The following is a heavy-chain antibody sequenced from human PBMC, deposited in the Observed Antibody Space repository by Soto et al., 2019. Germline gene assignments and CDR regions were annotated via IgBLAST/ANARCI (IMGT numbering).Heavy chain of an antibody. V-gene: IGHV2-26*01. J-gene: IGHJ4*02. D-gene: IGHD6-13*01. Sequence: QVTLKESGPVLVKPTETLTLTCTVSGFSLSDRRMGVSWIRQPPGKALEWLAHSFSNDGESYSTSLKSRLTISKDTSKSQVVLTMTNMDPVDTATYYCAQSESSGSWFRLDYWGQGILVTVSS. CDR3: AQSESSGSWFRLDY. CDR2: SFSNDGE. CDR1: GFSLSDRRMG.